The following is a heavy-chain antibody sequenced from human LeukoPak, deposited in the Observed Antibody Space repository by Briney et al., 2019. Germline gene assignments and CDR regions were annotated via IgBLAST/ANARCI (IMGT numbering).Heavy chain of an antibody. D-gene: IGHD6-19*01. V-gene: IGHV3-7*03. CDR2: INHNGNVN. J-gene: IGHJ4*02. CDR1: GFTFSSYW. CDR3: AKGQVAGPTNNRFDY. Sequence: GGSLRLSCAASGFTFSSYWMNWARQAPGKGLEWVASINHNGNVNYYVDSVKGRFTISRDNSKNTLYLQMNSLRAEDTAVYYCAKGQVAGPTNNRFDYWGQGTLVTVSS.